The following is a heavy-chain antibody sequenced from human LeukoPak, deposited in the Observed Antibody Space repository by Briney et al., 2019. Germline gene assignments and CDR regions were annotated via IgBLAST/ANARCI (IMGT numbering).Heavy chain of an antibody. Sequence: AETLSLTCTASGGSISSYYWSWIRQPPGKGLEWIGRIYTSGSTNYNPSLKSRVTMSVDTSKNQFSLKLSSVTAADTGVYYCSRENGAFSPFGYWGEGTLVTVPS. J-gene: IGHJ4*02. V-gene: IGHV4-4*07. CDR3: SRENGAFSPFGY. CDR1: GGSISSYY. CDR2: IYTSGST. D-gene: IGHD2-8*01.